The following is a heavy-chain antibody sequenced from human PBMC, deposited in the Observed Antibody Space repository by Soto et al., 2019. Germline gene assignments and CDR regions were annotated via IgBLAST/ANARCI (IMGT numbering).Heavy chain of an antibody. Sequence: SVKVSCKASGGTFSSYAISWVRQAPGQGLEWMGGIIPIFGTANYAQKFQGRVTITADESTSTAYMELSSLRSEDTAVYYCARDRVIAVAGTLAYWGQGTLVPVSS. D-gene: IGHD6-19*01. CDR3: ARDRVIAVAGTLAY. J-gene: IGHJ4*02. CDR2: IIPIFGTA. CDR1: GGTFSSYA. V-gene: IGHV1-69*13.